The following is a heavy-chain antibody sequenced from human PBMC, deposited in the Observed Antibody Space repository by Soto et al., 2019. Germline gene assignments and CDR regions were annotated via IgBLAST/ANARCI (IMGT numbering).Heavy chain of an antibody. J-gene: IGHJ3*01. CDR3: ARAYSSSSGKNAFDF. Sequence: GGSLRLCCAASGFTFSNYGMNWVRQAPGKGLEWVSYISPSTSTIYYADSVKGQFTISRENAMNSLYLQMNSLRAEDTAIYYCARAYSSSSGKNAFDFWGQGTMVTVSS. CDR2: ISPSTSTI. D-gene: IGHD6-13*01. V-gene: IGHV3-48*01. CDR1: GFTFSNYG.